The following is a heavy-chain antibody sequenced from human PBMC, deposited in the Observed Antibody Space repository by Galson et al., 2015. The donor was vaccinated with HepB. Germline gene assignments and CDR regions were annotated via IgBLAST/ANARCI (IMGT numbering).Heavy chain of an antibody. CDR3: AKATLFGVAIMTGHYGMDV. Sequence: SLRLSCAVSGFTFSSYGMHWVRQAPGKGLEWVAIISYDGSNKYYADSVKGRFTISRDNSKNTLYLQMNSLRAEDTAVYYCAKATLFGVAIMTGHYGMDVWGQGTTVTVSS. CDR1: GFTFSSYG. V-gene: IGHV3-30*18. CDR2: ISYDGSNK. J-gene: IGHJ6*02. D-gene: IGHD3-3*01.